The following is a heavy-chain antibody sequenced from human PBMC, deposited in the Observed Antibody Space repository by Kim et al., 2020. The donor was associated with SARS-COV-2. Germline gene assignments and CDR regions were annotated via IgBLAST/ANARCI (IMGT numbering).Heavy chain of an antibody. Sequence: KGRITITRDNAKTSLYLQMNSLRDEDTAVYYCARMVYCSSTTSCYTPDDYWGQGTLVTVSS. D-gene: IGHD2-2*02. CDR3: ARMVYCSSTTSCYTPDDY. J-gene: IGHJ4*02. V-gene: IGHV3-48*02.